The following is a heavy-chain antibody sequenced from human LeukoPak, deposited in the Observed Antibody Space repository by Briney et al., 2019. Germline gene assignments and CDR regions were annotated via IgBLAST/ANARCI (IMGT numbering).Heavy chain of an antibody. CDR3: AAQRGASLHDFWSTRLFDP. CDR1: GFTFPNSA. J-gene: IGHJ5*02. D-gene: IGHD3-3*01. CDR2: IVLGAGNT. Sequence: GASVKVSCEASGFTFPNSAMQWVRQARGQRLEWIGWIVLGAGNTVYSHKFHDRVTITRDISTNTAYMELDSLGSEDTAVYYCAAQRGASLHDFWSTRLFDPWGQGTLVTVSS. V-gene: IGHV1-58*02.